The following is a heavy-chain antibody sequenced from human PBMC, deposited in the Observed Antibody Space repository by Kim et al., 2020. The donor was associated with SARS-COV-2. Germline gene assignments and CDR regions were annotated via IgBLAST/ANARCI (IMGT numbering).Heavy chain of an antibody. Sequence: GGSLRLSCAASGYTVTYSYMGWVRQAPGKGLEWVSFIYSGGNTIYPDSVKGRLIISRDHSKNTLYLQMISLRAEDTAVYYCATVVFYYDAGYFKNWGQGTLVIVSS. CDR3: ATVVFYYDAGYFKN. V-gene: IGHV3-66*01. J-gene: IGHJ1*01. CDR1: GYTVTYSY. D-gene: IGHD3-22*01. CDR2: IYSGGNT.